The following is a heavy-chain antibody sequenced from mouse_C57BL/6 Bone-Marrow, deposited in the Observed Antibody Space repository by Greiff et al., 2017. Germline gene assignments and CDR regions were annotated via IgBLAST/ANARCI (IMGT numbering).Heavy chain of an antibody. CDR2: IYPGSGST. J-gene: IGHJ1*03. D-gene: IGHD1-1*01. CDR3: ARTPPITTVVARYWYFDV. Sequence: QVHVKQSGAELVKPGASVKMSCKASGYTFTSYWITWVKQRPGQGLEWIGDIYPGSGSTNYNEKFKSKATLTVDTSSSTAYMQLSSLTSEDSAVYYCARTPPITTVVARYWYFDVWGTGTTVTVSS. CDR1: GYTFTSYW. V-gene: IGHV1-55*01.